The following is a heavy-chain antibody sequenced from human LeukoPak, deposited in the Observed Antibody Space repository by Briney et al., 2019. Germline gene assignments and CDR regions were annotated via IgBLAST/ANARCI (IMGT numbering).Heavy chain of an antibody. CDR1: GGTFSSYA. V-gene: IGHV1-69*04. Sequence: SVKVSCKASGGTFSSYAISWVRQAPGQGIEWMGRIIPILGIANYAQKFQGRVTITADKSTSTAYMELSSLRSEDTAVYYCARDATYYYDSSGYFLNDAFDIWGQGTMVTVSS. J-gene: IGHJ3*02. CDR2: IIPILGIA. CDR3: ARDATYYYDSSGYFLNDAFDI. D-gene: IGHD3-22*01.